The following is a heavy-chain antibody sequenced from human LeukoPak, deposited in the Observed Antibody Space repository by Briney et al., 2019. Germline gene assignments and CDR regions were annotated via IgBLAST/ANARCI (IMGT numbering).Heavy chain of an antibody. D-gene: IGHD3-3*01. CDR3: ARDVDFRSGYLNHDAFDI. CDR2: ISSSSSYI. V-gene: IGHV3-21*01. CDR1: GFTFSSYS. J-gene: IGHJ3*02. Sequence: GGSLRLSCAASGFTFSSYSMNWVRQAPGKGLEWVSSISSSSSYIYYADSVKGRFTISRDNAKNSLYLQMNSLRAEDTAVYYCARDVDFRSGYLNHDAFDIWGRGTMVTVSS.